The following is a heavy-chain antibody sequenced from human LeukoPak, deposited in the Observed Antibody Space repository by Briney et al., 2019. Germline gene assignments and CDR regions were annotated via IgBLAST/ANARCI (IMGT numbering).Heavy chain of an antibody. Sequence: GRSLRLSCAASGFTFSSYAMSWVRQAPGKGLEWVSAISGSGGSTYYADSVKGRFTISRDNSKNTLYLQMNGLTAEDTAMYYCARDSYQDYYGRFDPWGQGTLVIVSS. V-gene: IGHV3-23*01. CDR1: GFTFSSYA. J-gene: IGHJ5*02. CDR2: ISGSGGST. D-gene: IGHD3-10*01. CDR3: ARDSYQDYYGRFDP.